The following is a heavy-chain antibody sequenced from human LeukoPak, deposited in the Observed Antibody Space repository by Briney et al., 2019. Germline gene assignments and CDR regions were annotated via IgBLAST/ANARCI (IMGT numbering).Heavy chain of an antibody. V-gene: IGHV3-30*02. Sequence: QPGGSLRLSCAASGFTFSSYGMHWVRQAPGKGLEWVAFIRYDGSNKYYADSVKGRFTISRDNSKNTLYLQMNSLRAEDTAVYYCANWAAAGPYYFDYWGQGTLVTVSS. CDR1: GFTFSSYG. D-gene: IGHD6-13*01. CDR2: IRYDGSNK. J-gene: IGHJ4*02. CDR3: ANWAAAGPYYFDY.